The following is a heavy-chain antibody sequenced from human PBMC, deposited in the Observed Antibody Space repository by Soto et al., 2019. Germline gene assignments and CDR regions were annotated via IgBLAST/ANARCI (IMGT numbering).Heavy chain of an antibody. CDR2: ISGDGTTI. D-gene: IGHD3-10*01. CDR1: GCRFRDPY. V-gene: IGHV3-11*01. CDR3: ASDPYYYASGF. Sequence: GALLLSCTASGCRFRDPYMTWIRQAPGKGLEWVSKISGDGTTIYYADSVKGRFTVSRDNAKNSVYLQMNSLRAEDTAVYYCASDPYYYASGFWGQGTPVTVSS. J-gene: IGHJ4*02.